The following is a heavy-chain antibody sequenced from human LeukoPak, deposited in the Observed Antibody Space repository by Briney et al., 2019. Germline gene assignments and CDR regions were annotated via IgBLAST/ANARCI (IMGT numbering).Heavy chain of an antibody. CDR2: IYYSGST. CDR1: GGSISSSSYY. V-gene: IGHV4-39*01. J-gene: IGHJ4*02. D-gene: IGHD3-22*01. Sequence: KPSETLSLTCTVSGGSISSSSYYWGWIRQPPGKGLEWIGSIYYSGSTYYNPSLKSRVTISVDTSKNQFSLKLSSVTAADTAVYYCAWENPSGYSAYWGQGTLVTVSS. CDR3: AWENPSGYSAY.